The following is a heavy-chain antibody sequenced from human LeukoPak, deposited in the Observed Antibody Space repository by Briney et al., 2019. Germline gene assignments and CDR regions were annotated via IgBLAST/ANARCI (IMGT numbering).Heavy chain of an antibody. CDR2: INPNSGGT. J-gene: IGHJ5*02. D-gene: IGHD3-3*01. V-gene: IGHV1-2*02. CDR1: GHTFTGYY. CDR3: ARDLDYDFWSAKIVRTYQSNNWFDP. Sequence: ASVKVSCKASGHTFTGYYMHWVRQAPGQGLEWMGWINPNSGGTNYAQKFQGRVTMTRDTSISTAYMELSRLRSEDTAVYYCARDLDYDFWSAKIVRTYQSNNWFDPWGQGTLVTVSS.